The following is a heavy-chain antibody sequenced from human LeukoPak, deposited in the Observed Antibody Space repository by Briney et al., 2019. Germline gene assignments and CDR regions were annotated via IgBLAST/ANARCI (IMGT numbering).Heavy chain of an antibody. D-gene: IGHD2-2*02. J-gene: IGHJ4*02. CDR2: IIGYDDDT. CDR3: ERGGRRSGYTESDY. CDR1: GYTFNNYG. Sequence: ASVKVSCKTSGYTFNNYGITWMRQAPGQGPEWMGWIIGYDDDTTFAQKFQGIVAMGTDTSTTTAYMEVRSLRSDDSAVYFCERGGRRSGYTESDYWGQGTLVTVSS. V-gene: IGHV1-18*01.